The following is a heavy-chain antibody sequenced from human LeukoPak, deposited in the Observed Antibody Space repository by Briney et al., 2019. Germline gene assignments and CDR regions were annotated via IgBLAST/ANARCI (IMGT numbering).Heavy chain of an antibody. CDR3: AKEVIGSYKAFYFDY. CDR1: GFTFSSYA. V-gene: IGHV3-30*04. Sequence: GGSLRLSCAASGFTFSSYAMHWVRQAPGKGLEWVAVISFEENNKYYADSVKGRFTISRDNSKNTLYLQMNSLRAEDTAVYYCAKEVIGSYKAFYFDYWGQGTLVTVSS. D-gene: IGHD1-26*01. CDR2: ISFEENNK. J-gene: IGHJ4*02.